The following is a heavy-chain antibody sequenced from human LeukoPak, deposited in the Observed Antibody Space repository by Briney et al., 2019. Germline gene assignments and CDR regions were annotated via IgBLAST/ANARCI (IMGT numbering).Heavy chain of an antibody. CDR1: GYTFTSYD. J-gene: IGHJ5*02. Sequence: GASVKVSCKASGYTFTSYDINWVRQATGQGLEWMGWMNPNSGNTGYAQKFQGRVTMTRNTSISTAHMELSSLRSEDTAVYYCATDPGIAAAGTGWFDPWGQGTLVTVSS. CDR3: ATDPGIAAAGTGWFDP. CDR2: MNPNSGNT. V-gene: IGHV1-8*01. D-gene: IGHD6-13*01.